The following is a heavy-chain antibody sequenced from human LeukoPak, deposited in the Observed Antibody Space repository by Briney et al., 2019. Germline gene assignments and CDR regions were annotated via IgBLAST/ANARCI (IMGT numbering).Heavy chain of an antibody. J-gene: IGHJ4*02. CDR2: INPNSGDT. Sequence: ASVKVSCQASGYTFTGYYMHWVRQAPGQGLEWMGWINPNSGDTNYAQKFQGRVTMTRDTSINTAYMELTRLTSDDTAVYYCARGDGYNSFDYWGQGTLVTVSS. D-gene: IGHD5-24*01. CDR3: ARGDGYNSFDY. CDR1: GYTFTGYY. V-gene: IGHV1-2*02.